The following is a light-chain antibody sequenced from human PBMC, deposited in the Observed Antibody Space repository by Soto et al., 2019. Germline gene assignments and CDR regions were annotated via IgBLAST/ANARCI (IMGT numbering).Light chain of an antibody. CDR1: SSDVGGYNY. Sequence: QSALTQPRSVSGSPGQSVTISCTGTSSDVGGYNYVSWYQQHPGKAPKLIICDVTERPSGVPDRFSGSKSGNTASLTISGLQAEDEADYYCCSYGGSYDVFGTGTKVTVL. J-gene: IGLJ1*01. V-gene: IGLV2-11*01. CDR2: DVT. CDR3: CSYGGSYDV.